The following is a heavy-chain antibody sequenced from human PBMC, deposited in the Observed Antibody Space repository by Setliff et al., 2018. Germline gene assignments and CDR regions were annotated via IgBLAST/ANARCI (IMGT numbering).Heavy chain of an antibody. CDR3: AKRGPYCSGGTCHYYFDY. CDR1: GFTFSSYS. J-gene: IGHJ4*02. Sequence: PGGSLRLSCAASGFTFSSYSMNWVRQAPGKGLEWVSSISSSSSYIYYADSVKGRFTISGDNAKNTVYLEMNSLRAEDTAVYYCAKRGPYCSGGTCHYYFDYWGQGTLVTVSS. CDR2: ISSSSSYI. V-gene: IGHV3-21*04. D-gene: IGHD2-15*01.